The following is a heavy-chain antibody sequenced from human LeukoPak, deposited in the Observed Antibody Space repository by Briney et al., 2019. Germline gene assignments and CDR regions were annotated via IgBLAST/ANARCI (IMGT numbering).Heavy chain of an antibody. D-gene: IGHD6-13*01. V-gene: IGHV4-59*01. CDR2: IYYSGST. CDR3: ARGTVEGSIAAAGTLDY. Sequence: KTSETLSLTCAVYGGSFSGYYCSWIRQPPGKGLEWIGYIYYSGSTNYNPSLKSRVTISVDTSKTQFSLKLSSVTAADTAVYYCARGTVEGSIAAAGTLDYWGQGTLVTVSS. J-gene: IGHJ4*02. CDR1: GGSFSGYY.